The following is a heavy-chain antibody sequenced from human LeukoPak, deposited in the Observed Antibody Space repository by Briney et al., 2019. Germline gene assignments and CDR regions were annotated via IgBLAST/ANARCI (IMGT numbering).Heavy chain of an antibody. D-gene: IGHD6-19*01. V-gene: IGHV3-23*01. CDR2: ISGSGGVT. CDR3: AKGVPGSGWYSGFDAFDI. CDR1: GFTFGSHA. J-gene: IGHJ3*02. Sequence: PGGSLRLSCVGSGFTFGSHAMSWVRQAPGKGLEWVSGISGSGGVTYYADSVKGRFSISRDNSKNTVFLQMNSLRVEDTALYYCAKGVPGSGWYSGFDAFDIWGQGTMVTVSS.